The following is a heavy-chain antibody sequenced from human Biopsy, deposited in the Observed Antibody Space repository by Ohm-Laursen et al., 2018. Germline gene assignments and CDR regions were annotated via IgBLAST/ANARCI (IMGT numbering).Heavy chain of an antibody. D-gene: IGHD4-17*01. V-gene: IGHV1-69*01. CDR1: GAIFSNYA. CDR3: ARLAQIYGDSPFDP. Sequence: SSVKVSCKASGAIFSNYAITWVRQAPGQGLEWMGGIIPLFGAPNYAQKFQGRPTITADESKSTTYMELSSLRSEDTAVYYCARLAQIYGDSPFDPWGQGTLVTVSS. J-gene: IGHJ5*02. CDR2: IIPLFGAP.